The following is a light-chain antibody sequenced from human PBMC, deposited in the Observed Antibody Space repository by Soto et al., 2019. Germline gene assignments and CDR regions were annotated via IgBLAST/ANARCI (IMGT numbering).Light chain of an antibody. V-gene: IGLV1-47*01. Sequence: QPVLTQPPSASGTPGQRVTISCSGSSSNIGSNYVYWYQQLPGTAPKLLIYRNNQRPSGVPDRFSGSKSGTSASLAISGLRSEDEADYYCVAWDDSLSGGVFGTGTKLTVL. CDR3: VAWDDSLSGGV. CDR1: SSNIGSNY. CDR2: RNN. J-gene: IGLJ1*01.